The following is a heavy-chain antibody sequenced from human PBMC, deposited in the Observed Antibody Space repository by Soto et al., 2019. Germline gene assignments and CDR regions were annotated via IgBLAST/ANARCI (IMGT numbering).Heavy chain of an antibody. V-gene: IGHV3-30-3*01. CDR1: GFTFSSYA. CDR3: AKAVGGSYSADDAFDI. D-gene: IGHD1-26*01. CDR2: ISYDGSNK. Sequence: PGGSLRLSCAASGFTFSSYAMHWVRQAPGKGLEWVAVISYDGSNKYYADSVKGRFTISRDNSKNTLYLQMNSLRAEDTAVYYCAKAVGGSYSADDAFDIWGQGTMVTVSS. J-gene: IGHJ3*02.